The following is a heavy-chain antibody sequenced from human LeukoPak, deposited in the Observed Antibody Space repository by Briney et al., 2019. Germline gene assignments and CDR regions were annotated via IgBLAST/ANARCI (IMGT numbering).Heavy chain of an antibody. CDR2: ISAYNGNT. D-gene: IGHD3-3*01. V-gene: IGHV1-18*01. CDR1: GYTFTSYG. CDR3: ARKPSTIFGVVPHYGMDV. J-gene: IGHJ6*02. Sequence: ASVKVSCKASGYTFTSYGISWVRQAPRQGLEWMGWISAYNGNTNYAQKLQGRVTMTTDTSTSTAYMELRSLRSDDTAVYYCARKPSTIFGVVPHYGMDVWGQGTTVTVSS.